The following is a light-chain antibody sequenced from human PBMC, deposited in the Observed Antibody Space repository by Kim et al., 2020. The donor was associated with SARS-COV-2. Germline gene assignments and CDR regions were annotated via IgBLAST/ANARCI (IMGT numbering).Light chain of an antibody. CDR2: DAS. CDR3: QQNDNPPYT. V-gene: IGKV1-33*01. CDR1: QDISSY. Sequence: SASIGDRVTITCQASQDISSYLNWYQQKPGTAPKLLIYDASDLETGVPSRFSGSRSGTDFTFTISGLQPEDAATYYCQQNDNPPYTFGQGTKLEI. J-gene: IGKJ2*01.